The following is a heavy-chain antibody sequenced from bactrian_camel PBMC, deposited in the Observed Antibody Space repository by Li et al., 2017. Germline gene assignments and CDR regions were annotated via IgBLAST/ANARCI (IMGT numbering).Heavy chain of an antibody. Sequence: VQLVESGGGSVQAGGSLRLSCAVSGYTDRRYCMGWFRQGPGKLDLGREGVAAIWTGDGRTFYGDSVKGRFTLSRGNAKNTVYLQMNSLKTEDTAVYYCATAGDYHWGQGTQVTVS. CDR1: GYTDRRYC. CDR2: IWTGDGRT. D-gene: IGHD4*01. V-gene: IGHV3S1*01. CDR3: ATAGDYH. J-gene: IGHJ4*01.